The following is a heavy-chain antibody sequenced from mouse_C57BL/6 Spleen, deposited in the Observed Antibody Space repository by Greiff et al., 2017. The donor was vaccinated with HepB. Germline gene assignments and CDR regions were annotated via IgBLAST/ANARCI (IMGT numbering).Heavy chain of an antibody. CDR3: ARNSLRSYYYAMDY. J-gene: IGHJ4*01. D-gene: IGHD1-1*01. Sequence: EVQVVESGGGLVKPGGSLKLSCAASGFTFSDYGMHWVRQAPEKGLEWVAYISSGSSTIYYADTVKGRFTISRDNAKNTLFLQMTSLRSEDTAMYYCARNSLRSYYYAMDYWGQGTSVTVSS. CDR1: GFTFSDYG. V-gene: IGHV5-17*01. CDR2: ISSGSSTI.